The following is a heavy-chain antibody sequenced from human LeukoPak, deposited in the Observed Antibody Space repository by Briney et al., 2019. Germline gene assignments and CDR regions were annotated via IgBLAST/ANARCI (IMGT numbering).Heavy chain of an antibody. CDR3: ARQVGSSWYPDWFDP. V-gene: IGHV4-39*01. CDR1: GGSISSSSYY. Sequence: SETLSLTCTVAGGSISSSSYYWGWIRQPRGKWLEWVGSIYYGGGTYYNPSLKSRVTISVDTSKHQFSLKLSSVTAADTAVYYSARQVGSSWYPDWFDPWGQGTLVTVSS. D-gene: IGHD6-13*01. CDR2: IYYGGGT. J-gene: IGHJ5*02.